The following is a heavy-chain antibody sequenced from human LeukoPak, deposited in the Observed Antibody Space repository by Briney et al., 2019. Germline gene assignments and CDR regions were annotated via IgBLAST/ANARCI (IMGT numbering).Heavy chain of an antibody. Sequence: SETLSLTCTVSGYSISSGYYWGWIRQPPRKGLVWIGSSYHSGSTYYDPSLKSRVAISVDTSKNQFSLKLSSVTAADTAVYYCARGEAAAGRGWFDPWGQGTLVTVSS. J-gene: IGHJ5*02. V-gene: IGHV4-38-2*02. D-gene: IGHD6-13*01. CDR1: GYSISSGYY. CDR3: ARGEAAAGRGWFDP. CDR2: SYHSGST.